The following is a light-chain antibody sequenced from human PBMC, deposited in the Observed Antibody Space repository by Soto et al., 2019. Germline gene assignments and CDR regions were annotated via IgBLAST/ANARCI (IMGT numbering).Light chain of an antibody. J-gene: IGLJ2*01. CDR2: DNN. CDR3: VTWDNSLSAVPAL. CDR1: SSNIGSNY. Sequence: QSVLTQPPSVSAAPGQKVTISCSGSSSNIGSNYVSWYQQLPGTAPKLLIYDNNKRPSGIPDRFCGSKSGTSATLGITGLQTGDEADYYCVTWDNSLSAVPALFGGGTKLTVL. V-gene: IGLV1-51*01.